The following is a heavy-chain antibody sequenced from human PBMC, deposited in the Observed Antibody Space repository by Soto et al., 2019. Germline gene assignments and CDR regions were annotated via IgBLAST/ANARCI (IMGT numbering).Heavy chain of an antibody. CDR1: GFTFSSYA. CDR3: ARDGRGMDV. V-gene: IGHV3-30-3*01. CDR2: ISYDGSNK. Sequence: QVQLVESGGGVVQPGRSLRLSCAASGFTFSSYAMHWVRQAPGKGLEWVAVISYDGSNKYYADSVKGRFTISRDNSKNTPYLQMNSLRAEDTAVYYCARDGRGMDVWGQGTTVTVSS. J-gene: IGHJ6*02.